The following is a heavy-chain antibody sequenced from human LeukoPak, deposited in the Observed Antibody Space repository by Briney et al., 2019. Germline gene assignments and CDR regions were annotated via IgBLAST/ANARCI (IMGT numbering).Heavy chain of an antibody. CDR2: IYYSGST. CDR1: GGSISSYY. V-gene: IGHV4-59*01. J-gene: IGHJ4*02. Sequence: SETLSLTCTVSGGSISSYYWSWIRQPPGKGLEWIGYIYYSGSTNYNPSLKSRVTISVDTSKNQFSLKLSSVTAADTAVYYCAKEGGPGRYCTNGVCYTRGDGFDYWGQGTLVTVSS. CDR3: AKEGGPGRYCTNGVCYTRGDGFDY. D-gene: IGHD2-8*01.